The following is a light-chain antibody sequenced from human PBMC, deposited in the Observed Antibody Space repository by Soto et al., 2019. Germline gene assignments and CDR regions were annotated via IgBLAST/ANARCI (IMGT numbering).Light chain of an antibody. CDR1: QSVSSY. Sequence: EIVLTQSPATLSLSPGERATLSCRASQSVSSYLAWYQQKPGQAPRLLIYDASNRATGIPARFSRSGSGTDFTLTISSLEPEDFAVYYCQQRSNLITFGQGTRLEMK. CDR3: QQRSNLIT. V-gene: IGKV3-11*01. CDR2: DAS. J-gene: IGKJ5*01.